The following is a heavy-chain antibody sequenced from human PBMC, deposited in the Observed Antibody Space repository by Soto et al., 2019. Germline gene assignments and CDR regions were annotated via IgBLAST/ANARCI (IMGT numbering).Heavy chain of an antibody. J-gene: IGHJ6*03. CDR3: ARGRPVAVAPWQYYYYMDG. CDR2: INPNSGGT. CDR1: GYTFTGYY. Sequence: GASVKVSCKASGYTFTGYYMHWVRQAPGQGLEWMGWINPNSGGTNYAQKFQGWVTMTRDTSISTAYMELSRLRSDDTAVYYCARGRPVAVAPWQYYYYMDGWGKGTTVTVSS. D-gene: IGHD6-19*01. V-gene: IGHV1-2*04.